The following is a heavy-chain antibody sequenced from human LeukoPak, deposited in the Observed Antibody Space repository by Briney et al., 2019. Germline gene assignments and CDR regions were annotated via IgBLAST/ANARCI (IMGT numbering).Heavy chain of an antibody. V-gene: IGHV4-4*02. CDR1: GGSISSSYW. J-gene: IGHJ4*02. D-gene: IGHD6-19*01. CDR2: VYHSGST. Sequence: SGTLSLTCAVSGGSISSSYWWSWVRQPPGKGLEWIGEVYHSGSTNYSPSLKSRVTLSVDKSKNQFSLRLSSVTAADTAVYYCASRSSGWYFENWGQGTLVTVSS. CDR3: ASRSSGWYFEN.